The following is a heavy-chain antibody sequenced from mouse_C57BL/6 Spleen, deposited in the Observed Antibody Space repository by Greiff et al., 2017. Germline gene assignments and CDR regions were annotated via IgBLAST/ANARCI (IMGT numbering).Heavy chain of an antibody. Sequence: EVQLQQSGPELVKPGASVKISCKASGYSFTGYYMNWVKQSPEKSLEWIGEINPSTGGPTYNKKFKAKATLTVDKSSSTAYMQLKSLTSEDSAVYYCARSSGNYGYFDVWGTGTTVTVSS. V-gene: IGHV1-42*01. CDR1: GYSFTGYY. D-gene: IGHD1-1*01. CDR3: ARSSGNYGYFDV. CDR2: INPSTGGP. J-gene: IGHJ1*03.